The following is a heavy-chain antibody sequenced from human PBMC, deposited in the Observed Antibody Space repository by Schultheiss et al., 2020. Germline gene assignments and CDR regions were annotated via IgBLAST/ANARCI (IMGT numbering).Heavy chain of an antibody. CDR1: GGSISSYY. D-gene: IGHD2-15*01. CDR2: IYYTGIT. Sequence: SETLSLTCTVSGGSISSYYWSWIRQTAGKGLEWIGYIYYTGITYYNPSLKSRVTISVDRSKNQFSLKLSSVTAADTAVYYCARHGYCSGGSCYWNWFDPWGQGTLVTVSS. J-gene: IGHJ5*02. V-gene: IGHV4-59*08. CDR3: ARHGYCSGGSCYWNWFDP.